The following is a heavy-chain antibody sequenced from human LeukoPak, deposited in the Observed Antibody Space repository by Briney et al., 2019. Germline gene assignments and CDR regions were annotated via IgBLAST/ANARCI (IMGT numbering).Heavy chain of an antibody. V-gene: IGHV4-39*01. CDR1: GGSISSSSYY. CDR3: ASTIYSNYYY. CDR2: IYYSGST. Sequence: SVTLSLTCTVSGGSISSSSYYWGWIRQPPGKGLEWIGSIYYSGSTYYNPSLKSRVTISIGTSKNQFSLKLSSVTAADTAVYYCASTIYSNYYYWGQGTLVTVSS. D-gene: IGHD4-11*01. J-gene: IGHJ4*02.